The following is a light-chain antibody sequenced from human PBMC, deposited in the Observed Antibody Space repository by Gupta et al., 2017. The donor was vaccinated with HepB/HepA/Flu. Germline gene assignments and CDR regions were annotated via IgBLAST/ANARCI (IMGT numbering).Light chain of an antibody. J-gene: IGKJ5*01. V-gene: IGKV3-11*01. CDR1: QSVSRY. CDR2: DAS. CDR3: QQRSNWPPIT. Sequence: EIVLTQSPATLSLSPGERATLSCRASQSVSRYLAWYQQKPGQAPRLLIYDASNRATGVPARFSGSGSGTDVTLTISSLEPEDFAVYYCQQRSNWPPITFGQGTRLEIK.